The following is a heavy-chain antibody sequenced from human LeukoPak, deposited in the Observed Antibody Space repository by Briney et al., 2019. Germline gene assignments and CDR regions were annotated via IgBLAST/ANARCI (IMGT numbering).Heavy chain of an antibody. V-gene: IGHV3-23*01. J-gene: IGHJ4*02. CDR2: ISDNGGGT. D-gene: IGHD4/OR15-4a*01. CDR1: GFIFRNYA. CDR3: AKESGALGAPLYDY. Sequence: GGSLRLSCVASGFIFRNYAMSGVRQAPGEGLEGVSGISDNGGGTYYPDSVKGRFTISRDNSKNMLYLQMNSLRAEDPAVYYCAKESGALGAPLYDYWGQGILVTGSS.